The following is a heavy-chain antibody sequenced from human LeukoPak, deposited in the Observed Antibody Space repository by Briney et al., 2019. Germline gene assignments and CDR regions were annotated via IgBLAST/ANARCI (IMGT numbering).Heavy chain of an antibody. CDR2: INHSGST. Sequence: SETLSLTCAVYGGSLSCYYWSWIRQPPGKGLEWIGEINHSGSTNYNRSIKSRVTIYGDTSKNQLSLKLSSVTAADTAVYYCARGLLGSSSLPPSGMDVWGQGTTVTVSS. D-gene: IGHD6-13*01. J-gene: IGHJ6*02. CDR1: GGSLSCYY. CDR3: ARGLLGSSSLPPSGMDV. V-gene: IGHV4-34*01.